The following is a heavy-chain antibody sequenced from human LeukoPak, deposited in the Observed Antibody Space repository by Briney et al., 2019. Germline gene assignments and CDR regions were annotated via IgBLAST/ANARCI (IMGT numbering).Heavy chain of an antibody. V-gene: IGHV4-4*07. D-gene: IGHD3-22*01. CDR3: AREGGVYDSSGYPYYFDY. CDR1: GGSISSYY. CDR2: IYTSGST. J-gene: IGHJ4*02. Sequence: SETLSLTCTVSGGSISSYYWSWIRQPAGKGLEWIGRIYTSGSTNYNPSLKSRITMSVDTSKNQFSLKLSSVTAADTAVYSCAREGGVYDSSGYPYYFDYWGQGTLVTVSS.